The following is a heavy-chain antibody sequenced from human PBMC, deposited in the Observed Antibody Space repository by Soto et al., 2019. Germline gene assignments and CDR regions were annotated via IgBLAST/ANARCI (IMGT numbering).Heavy chain of an antibody. CDR1: GYTFTSYG. J-gene: IGHJ4*02. CDR2: ISAYNGNT. Sequence: ASVKVSCKASGYTFTSYGISWVRQAPGQGLEWVGWISAYNGNTNYAQKLQGRVTMTTDTSTSTAYMELRSLRSDDTAVYYCAVHTIIAAAGTSYFDYWGQGTLVTVSS. CDR3: AVHTIIAAAGTSYFDY. D-gene: IGHD6-13*01. V-gene: IGHV1-18*04.